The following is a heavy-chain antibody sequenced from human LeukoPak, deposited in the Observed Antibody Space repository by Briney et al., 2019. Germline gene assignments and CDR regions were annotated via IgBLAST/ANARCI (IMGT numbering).Heavy chain of an antibody. V-gene: IGHV4-59*01. CDR3: ASNTLDCTNGVCYTGIFDY. J-gene: IGHJ4*02. CDR1: GGSISSYY. Sequence: SETLSLTCTVSGGSISSYYWSWIRQPPGNGLEWIGYIYYSGSTNYNPSLKSRVTISVDTSKNQFSLKLSSVTAADTAVYYCASNTLDCTNGVCYTGIFDYWGQGTLVTVPS. D-gene: IGHD2-8*01. CDR2: IYYSGST.